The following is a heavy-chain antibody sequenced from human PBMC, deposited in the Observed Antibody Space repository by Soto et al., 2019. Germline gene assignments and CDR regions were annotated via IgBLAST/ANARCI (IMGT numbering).Heavy chain of an antibody. J-gene: IGHJ5*02. CDR2: FDPEDGET. V-gene: IGHV1-24*01. Sequence: ASVKVSCKVSGYTLTELSMHWVRQAPGKGLEWMGGFDPEDGETIYAQKFQGRVTMTEDTSTDTAYMELSSLRSEDTAVYYCATFSGGSGYYYVSWFDPWGQGTLVTVSS. CDR3: ATFSGGSGYYYVSWFDP. CDR1: GYTLTELS. D-gene: IGHD3-22*01.